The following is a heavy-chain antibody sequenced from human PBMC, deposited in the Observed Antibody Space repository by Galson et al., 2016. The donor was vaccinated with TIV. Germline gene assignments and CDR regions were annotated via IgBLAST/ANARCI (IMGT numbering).Heavy chain of an antibody. J-gene: IGHJ6*02. V-gene: IGHV3-66*02. CDR1: GFTVSDNY. CDR2: IYSDGST. CDR3: ARDRRHCGNECYLYYYYGMDV. D-gene: IGHD2-21*01. Sequence: SLRLSCAASGFTVSDNYMTWVRRAPGKGLEWVSMIYSDGSTYYADSVKGRFTISRDNSKNTVYLQMNSLRAEDTAVYYCARDRRHCGNECYLYYYYGMDVWGQGTTVTVSS.